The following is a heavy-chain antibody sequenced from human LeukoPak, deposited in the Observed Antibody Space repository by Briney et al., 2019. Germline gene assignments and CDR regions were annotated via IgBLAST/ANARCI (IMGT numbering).Heavy chain of an antibody. CDR1: GFTFSSYG. D-gene: IGHD3-10*01. CDR2: IRYDGGNK. Sequence: GGSLRLSCAASGFTFSSYGLHWVRQAPDRGLEWVAFIRYDGGNKYYADSVKGRFTISRDNSKNTLYLQMNSLKTDDTAVYYCAKDLPPGSGPNEFDYWGQGTLVTVSS. CDR3: AKDLPPGSGPNEFDY. V-gene: IGHV3-30*02. J-gene: IGHJ4*02.